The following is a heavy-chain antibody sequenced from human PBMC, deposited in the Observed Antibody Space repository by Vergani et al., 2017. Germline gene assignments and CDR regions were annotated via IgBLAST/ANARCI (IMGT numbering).Heavy chain of an antibody. J-gene: IGHJ6*03. V-gene: IGHV3-23*04. CDR3: AKGGSSWYSGYYYYYMDV. Sequence: VQLVESGGGVVQPGRSLRLSCAASGFTFSSYAMSWVRQAPGKGLEWVSAISGSGGSTYYADSVKGRFTISRDNSKNTLYLQMNSLRAEDTAVYYCAKGGSSWYSGYYYYYMDVWGKGTTVTVSS. D-gene: IGHD6-13*01. CDR1: GFTFSSYA. CDR2: ISGSGGST.